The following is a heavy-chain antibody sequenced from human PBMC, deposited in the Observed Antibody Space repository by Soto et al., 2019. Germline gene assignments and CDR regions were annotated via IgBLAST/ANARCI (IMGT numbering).Heavy chain of an antibody. Sequence: VGSLRLSCAASGFTFSNYAMSWVRQAPGKGLEWVAVISYDGSNKYYADSAKGRFTISRDNSKNTLYLQMNSLRAEDTAVYYCAKDRSSSGYHNWGFSYFDYWGQGTLVTVSS. D-gene: IGHD3-22*01. CDR3: AKDRSSSGYHNWGFSYFDY. CDR1: GFTFSNYA. V-gene: IGHV3-30*18. J-gene: IGHJ4*02. CDR2: ISYDGSNK.